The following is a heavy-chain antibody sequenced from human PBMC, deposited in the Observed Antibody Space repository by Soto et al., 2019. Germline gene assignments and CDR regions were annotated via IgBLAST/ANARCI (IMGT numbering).Heavy chain of an antibody. Sequence: ASVKVSCKASGYTFTSYDINWVRQATGQGLEWMGWMNPNSGNTGYAQKFQGRVTMTRNTSISTAYMELSSLRSEDTAIYYCARSSGGNFGIIIEGSNWFDPWGQGTLVTVS. CDR2: MNPNSGNT. V-gene: IGHV1-8*01. D-gene: IGHD3-3*01. J-gene: IGHJ5*02. CDR1: GYTFTSYD. CDR3: ARSSGGNFGIIIEGSNWFDP.